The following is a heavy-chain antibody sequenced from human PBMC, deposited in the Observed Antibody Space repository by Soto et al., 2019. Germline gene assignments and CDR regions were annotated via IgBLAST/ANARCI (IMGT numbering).Heavy chain of an antibody. CDR1: GGSFSGYY. CDR3: ARVAVAGSRSYYYGMDV. V-gene: IGHV4-34*01. Sequence: SETLSLTRAVYGGSFSGYYWRCISQPPGKGLEWIGDINHSGSSNQNPSLKSRVTISVDTSKNQLPLKLSSVTAADTAVYYCARVAVAGSRSYYYGMDVWGQGTTVTVSS. CDR2: INHSGSS. J-gene: IGHJ6*02. D-gene: IGHD6-19*01.